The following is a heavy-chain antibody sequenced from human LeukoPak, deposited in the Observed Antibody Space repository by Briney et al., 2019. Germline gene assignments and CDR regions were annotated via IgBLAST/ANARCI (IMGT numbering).Heavy chain of an antibody. CDR3: ARFSSSGSFDY. CDR2: INHSGST. Sequence: SETLSLTCAVYGGSFSGYYWSWIRQPPGKGLEWIGEINHSGSTNYNPSLKSRVTISVDTSKNQFSLKLSSVTAADTAVYYCARFSSSGSFDYWGQGTLVTVSS. D-gene: IGHD3-10*01. V-gene: IGHV4-34*01. CDR1: GGSFSGYY. J-gene: IGHJ4*02.